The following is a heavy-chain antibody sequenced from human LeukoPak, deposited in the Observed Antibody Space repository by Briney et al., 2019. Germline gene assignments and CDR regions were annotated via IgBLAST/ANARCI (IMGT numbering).Heavy chain of an antibody. V-gene: IGHV3-48*03. CDR3: AKGSQWELLGWFDP. Sequence: PGGSLRLSCAASGFTFSSYEMNWVRQAPGKGLEWVSYISSSGSTIYYADSVKGRFTISRDNAKNSLYLQMNSLRAEDMALYYCAKGSQWELLGWFDPWGQGTLVTVSS. D-gene: IGHD1-26*01. CDR1: GFTFSSYE. J-gene: IGHJ5*02. CDR2: ISSSGSTI.